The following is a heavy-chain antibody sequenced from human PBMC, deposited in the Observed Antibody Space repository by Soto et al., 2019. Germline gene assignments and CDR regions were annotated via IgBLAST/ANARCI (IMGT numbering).Heavy chain of an antibody. V-gene: IGHV3-11*04. CDR2: ISSSGSTI. D-gene: IGHD4-17*01. CDR1: GVTFSGYY. J-gene: IGHJ4*02. CDR3: ARDATTERNQDD. Sequence: GGSVGLSCAASGVTFSGYYMRWVRQGPGKGLEWVSYISSSGSTIYYADSVKGRFTISRDNAKNSLYLQMNSLRAEDTAVYYWARDATTERNQDDWGQVTLVTVAS.